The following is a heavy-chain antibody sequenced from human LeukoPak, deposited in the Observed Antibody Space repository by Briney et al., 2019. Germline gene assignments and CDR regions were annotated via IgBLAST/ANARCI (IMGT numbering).Heavy chain of an antibody. CDR3: ASHSGAYYFDY. V-gene: IGHV4-59*01. Sequence: SETLSLTCTVSGGSISSYHWSWIRQPPGKGLEWIGYIYSGRSTDYTGSTDYNPSLKSRATISVATSKTQFSLKLTSVTAADPAVYYCASHSGAYYFDYWGQGTPVNVSS. CDR1: GGSISSYH. J-gene: IGHJ4*02. D-gene: IGHD2-15*01. CDR2: IYSGRSTDYTGST.